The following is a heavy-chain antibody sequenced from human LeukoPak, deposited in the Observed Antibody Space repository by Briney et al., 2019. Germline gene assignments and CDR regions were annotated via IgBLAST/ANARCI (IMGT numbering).Heavy chain of an antibody. CDR1: GFTFSSYG. V-gene: IGHV3-30*02. D-gene: IGHD6-13*01. CDR3: AKDKSDSSSWAPFFDY. J-gene: IGHJ4*02. Sequence: GGSLRLSCAASGFTFSSYGMHWVRQAPGKGLEWVAFIRYDGSNKYYADSVKGRFTISRDNPKNTLYLQMNSLRAEDTAVYYCAKDKSDSSSWAPFFDYWGQGTLVTVSS. CDR2: IRYDGSNK.